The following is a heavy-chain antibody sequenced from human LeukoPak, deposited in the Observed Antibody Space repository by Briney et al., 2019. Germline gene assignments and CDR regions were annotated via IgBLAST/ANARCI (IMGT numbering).Heavy chain of an antibody. J-gene: IGHJ5*02. CDR3: ARARIGGWFDH. CDR1: GASISSYY. D-gene: IGHD2-15*01. Sequence: SETLSLTCTVSGASISSYYWSWIRQSPGKGLEWIGYLYYIGSTDYNPSLKSRVTISVDTSKNEFFMKLKSVTAADTAMYYCARARIGGWFDHWAQGTLVTVSS. V-gene: IGHV4-59*01. CDR2: LYYIGST.